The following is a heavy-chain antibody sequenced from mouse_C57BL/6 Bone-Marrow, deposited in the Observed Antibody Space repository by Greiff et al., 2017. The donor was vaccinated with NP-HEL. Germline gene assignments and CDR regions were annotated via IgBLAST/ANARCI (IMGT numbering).Heavy chain of an antibody. D-gene: IGHD1-2*01. CDR3: ARSGWVGWYFDV. J-gene: IGHJ1*03. CDR2: IYPGGGYT. Sequence: VKLVESGAELVRPGTSVKMSCKASGYTFTNYWIGWAKQRPGHGLEWIGDIYPGGGYTNYNEKFKGKATLTADKSSSTAYMQFSSLTSEDSAIYYCARSGWVGWYFDVWGTGTTVTVSS. V-gene: IGHV1-63*01. CDR1: GYTFTNYW.